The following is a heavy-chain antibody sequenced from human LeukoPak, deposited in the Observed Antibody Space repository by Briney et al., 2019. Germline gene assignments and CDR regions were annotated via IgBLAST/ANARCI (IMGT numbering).Heavy chain of an antibody. Sequence: SETLSLTCTVSGGSLSSYYWSWIRQPPGKGLEWIGYIYYSGSTNYNPSLKSRVTISVDTSKNQFSLKLSSVTAADTAVYYCAREVSNYYGSSGYYDWFDPWGQGTLVTVSS. CDR1: GGSLSSYY. V-gene: IGHV4-59*01. D-gene: IGHD3-22*01. CDR2: IYYSGST. CDR3: AREVSNYYGSSGYYDWFDP. J-gene: IGHJ5*02.